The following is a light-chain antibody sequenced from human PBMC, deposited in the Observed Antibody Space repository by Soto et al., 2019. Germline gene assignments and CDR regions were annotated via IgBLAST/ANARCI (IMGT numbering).Light chain of an antibody. CDR2: GNS. J-gene: IGLJ2*01. CDR1: SSNIGAGYD. Sequence: QSVLTQPPSVSGAPGQRVTISCTGSSSNIGAGYDVHWYQQLPGTAPKLLIYGNSNRPSGVPDRFSGSKSGTSASLAITGLQAEDAADYYCQSYDSSRSGSVFGGGTKLTVL. CDR3: QSYDSSRSGSV. V-gene: IGLV1-40*01.